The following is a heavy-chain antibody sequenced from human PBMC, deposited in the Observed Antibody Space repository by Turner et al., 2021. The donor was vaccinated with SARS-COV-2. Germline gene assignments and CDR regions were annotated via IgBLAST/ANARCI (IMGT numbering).Heavy chain of an antibody. Sequence: QVRLQESGPGLEKPSETLSLTCTVSGASISGSYWSWIRQSAGKGLEWIGRVHSSGSTNYSPSFNSRVTMSIDTSKNQFSLTVTSVTAADSAVYYCVETGRGYWGQGTLVTVSS. D-gene: IGHD3-10*01. J-gene: IGHJ4*02. CDR3: VETGRGY. CDR2: VHSSGST. CDR1: GASISGSY. V-gene: IGHV4-4*07.